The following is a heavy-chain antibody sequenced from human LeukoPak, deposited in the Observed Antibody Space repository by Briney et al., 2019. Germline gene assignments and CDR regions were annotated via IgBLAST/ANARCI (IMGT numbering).Heavy chain of an antibody. D-gene: IGHD2-2*01. J-gene: IGHJ5*02. V-gene: IGHV4-59*01. CDR2: IYYSGST. CDR1: GGSISSYY. Sequence: PSETLSLTCTVSGGSISSYYWSWIRQPPGKGLEWIGYIYYSGSTNYNPSLKSRVTISVDTSKNQFSLKLRSVTAADTAVYYCARDSSTSDIPWGNWFHPWGQGTLVTVSS. CDR3: ARDSSTSDIPWGNWFHP.